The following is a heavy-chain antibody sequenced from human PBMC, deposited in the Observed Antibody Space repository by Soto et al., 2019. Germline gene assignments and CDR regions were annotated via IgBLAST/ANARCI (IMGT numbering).Heavy chain of an antibody. CDR2: ILYSGST. CDR1: GGSISNYY. V-gene: IGHV4-59*08. CDR3: ARRYGNCFDY. J-gene: IGHJ4*02. Sequence: QVQLQESGPGLVKPSETLSLTCTVSGGSISNYYWSWIRQPPGKGLEWIGYILYSGSTNYNPSLKSRVTISVDTSKNQFSLKLSSVTAADTAVYYCARRYGNCFDYWGQGTLVTVSS. D-gene: IGHD1-1*01.